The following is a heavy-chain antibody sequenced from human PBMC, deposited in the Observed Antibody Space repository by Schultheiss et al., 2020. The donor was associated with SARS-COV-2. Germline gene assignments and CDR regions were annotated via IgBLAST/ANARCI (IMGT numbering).Heavy chain of an antibody. CDR3: ARSYSSSFGSYMDV. J-gene: IGHJ6*03. D-gene: IGHD6-13*01. Sequence: SETLSLTCTVSGGSISSSSYYWSWIRQPPGKGLEWIGYISYTGNTNYNPSLKSRVTISVDTSKNQFSLKLSSVTAADTAVYYCARSYSSSFGSYMDVWGKGNTVTVSS. V-gene: IGHV4-61*01. CDR1: GGSISSSSYY. CDR2: ISYTGNT.